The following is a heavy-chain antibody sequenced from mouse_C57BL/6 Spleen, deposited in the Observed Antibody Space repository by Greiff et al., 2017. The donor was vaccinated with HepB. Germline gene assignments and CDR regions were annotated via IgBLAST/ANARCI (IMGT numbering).Heavy chain of an antibody. Sequence: QVHVKQPGAELVKPGASVKLSCKASGYTFTSYWMHWVKQRPGRGLEWIGRIDPNSGGTKYNEKFKSKATLTVDKPSSTAYMQLSSLTSEDSAVYYCARRGHYGSSSYAMDYWGQGTSVTVSS. D-gene: IGHD1-1*01. J-gene: IGHJ4*01. V-gene: IGHV1-72*01. CDR3: ARRGHYGSSSYAMDY. CDR2: IDPNSGGT. CDR1: GYTFTSYW.